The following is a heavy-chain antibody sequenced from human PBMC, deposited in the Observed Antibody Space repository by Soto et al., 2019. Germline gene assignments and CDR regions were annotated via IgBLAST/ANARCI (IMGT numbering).Heavy chain of an antibody. CDR3: ALLGAVAATEDDY. CDR1: GGSVSSGSYY. V-gene: IGHV4-61*01. D-gene: IGHD2-15*01. J-gene: IGHJ4*02. Sequence: QVQLQESGPGLVKPSETLSLTCTVSGGSVSSGSYYWSWIRQPPGKGLEWIGYIYYSGSTNYNPSLESRVTITVDTSKNQFSLKLSSVTAADTAVYYCALLGAVAATEDDYWGQGTLVTVSS. CDR2: IYYSGST.